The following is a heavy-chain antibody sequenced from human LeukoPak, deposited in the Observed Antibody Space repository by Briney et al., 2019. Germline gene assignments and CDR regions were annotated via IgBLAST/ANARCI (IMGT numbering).Heavy chain of an antibody. J-gene: IGHJ6*03. CDR1: GFTFSSYW. D-gene: IGHD5-18*01. CDR2: INSDGSST. V-gene: IGHV3-74*01. Sequence: GGSLRPSCAASGFTFSSYWMHWVRQAPGKGLVWVSRINSDGSSTSYADSVKGRFTISRDNAKNSLYLQMNSLRVEDTAVYYCARGRYTYGSFHMDVWGKGTTVTISS. CDR3: ARGRYTYGSFHMDV.